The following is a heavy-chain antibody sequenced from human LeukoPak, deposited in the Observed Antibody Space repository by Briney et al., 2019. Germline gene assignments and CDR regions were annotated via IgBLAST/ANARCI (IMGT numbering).Heavy chain of an antibody. CDR1: GYSISSGYY. D-gene: IGHD5-24*01. V-gene: IGHV4-38-2*02. Sequence: SETLSLTCTVSGYSISSGYYWGWIRQPPGKGLEWIGSIYHSGSTYYNPSLKSRVTISVDTSKNQFSLKLSSVTAADTAVYYCATQTRRDGYNLLFDYWSQGTLVTVSS. CDR2: IYHSGST. CDR3: ATQTRRDGYNLLFDY. J-gene: IGHJ4*02.